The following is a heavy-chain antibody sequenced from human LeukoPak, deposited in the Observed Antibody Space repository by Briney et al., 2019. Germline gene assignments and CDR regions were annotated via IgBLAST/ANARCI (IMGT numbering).Heavy chain of an antibody. D-gene: IGHD6-13*01. Sequence: PSETLSLTCTVSGGSISSYYWSWIRQPPGKGLEWIGYIYYSGSTNYNPSLKSRVTISVDTSKNQFSLKLSSVTAADTAVYYCARTYSSSSAAFDIWGQGTMVTVSS. CDR1: GGSISSYY. CDR2: IYYSGST. CDR3: ARTYSSSSAAFDI. V-gene: IGHV4-59*12. J-gene: IGHJ3*02.